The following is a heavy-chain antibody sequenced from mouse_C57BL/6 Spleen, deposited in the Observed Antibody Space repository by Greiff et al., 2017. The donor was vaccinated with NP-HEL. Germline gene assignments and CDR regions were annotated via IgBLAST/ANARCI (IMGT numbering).Heavy chain of an antibody. D-gene: IGHD1-1*01. Sequence: EVQRVESGGGLVKPGGSLKLSCAASGFTFSSYAMSWVRQTPEKRLEWVATISAGGSYTYYPDNVKGRFTISRDNAKNNLYLQLSHLKSEDTAMYYCARDEDYYGSSFYWYFDVWGTGTTVTVSS. V-gene: IGHV5-4*01. CDR1: GFTFSSYA. CDR2: ISAGGSYT. CDR3: ARDEDYYGSSFYWYFDV. J-gene: IGHJ1*03.